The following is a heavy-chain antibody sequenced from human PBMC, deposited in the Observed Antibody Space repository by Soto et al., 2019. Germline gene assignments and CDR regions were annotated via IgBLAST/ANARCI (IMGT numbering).Heavy chain of an antibody. Sequence: GASVKVSCKASGYTFTSYGISWVRQAPGQGLEWMGWISAYNGNTNYAQKLQGRVTMTTDTSTSTAYMELRSLRSDDTAVYYCARTSDTAMVTLYYYGMDVWGQGTTVTVSS. J-gene: IGHJ6*02. CDR1: GYTFTSYG. D-gene: IGHD5-18*01. V-gene: IGHV1-18*01. CDR3: ARTSDTAMVTLYYYGMDV. CDR2: ISAYNGNT.